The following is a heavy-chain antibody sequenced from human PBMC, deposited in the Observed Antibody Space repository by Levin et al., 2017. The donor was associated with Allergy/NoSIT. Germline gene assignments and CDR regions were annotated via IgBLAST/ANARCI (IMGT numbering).Heavy chain of an antibody. D-gene: IGHD3-16*01. CDR3: ARIRADYVWGSHRRGYYFDY. Sequence: SGPTLVKPTETLTLTCTVSGFSLSNARMGVSWIRQPPGKALEWLAHIFSNDEKSYSTSLKSRLTISKDTSKSQVVLTMTNMDPVDTATYYCARIRADYVWGSHRRGYYFDYWGQGTLVTVSS. CDR1: GFSLSNARMG. V-gene: IGHV2-26*01. CDR2: IFSNDEK. J-gene: IGHJ4*02.